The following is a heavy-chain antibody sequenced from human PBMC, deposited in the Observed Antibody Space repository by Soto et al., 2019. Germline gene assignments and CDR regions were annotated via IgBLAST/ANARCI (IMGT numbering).Heavy chain of an antibody. V-gene: IGHV1-8*01. D-gene: IGHD2-2*01. CDR3: ARGVSRDIVVVPAAYYMDV. Sequence: ALVKVSCKASGYTFTSYDINWVRQATGQGLEWMGWMNPNSGNTGYAQKFQGRVTMTRNTSISTAYMELSSLRSEDTAVYYCARGVSRDIVVVPAAYYMDVWGKGTTVTVSS. CDR2: MNPNSGNT. CDR1: GYTFTSYD. J-gene: IGHJ6*03.